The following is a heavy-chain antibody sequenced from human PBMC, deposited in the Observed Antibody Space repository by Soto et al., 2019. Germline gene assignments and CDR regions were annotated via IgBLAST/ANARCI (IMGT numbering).Heavy chain of an antibody. J-gene: IGHJ4*02. CDR2: ISGSGDTA. CDR3: AKADYSYSWAPGDY. Sequence: EVQVLESGGGLVQPGGSLRLSCVISRLTFSNYALNWVRQAPGKGLEWVSSISGSGDTAYYADSVKGRFTISRDNCKNTLYLQMNSLRVEDTALYYCAKADYSYSWAPGDYWGQGTLVTVSS. CDR1: RLTFSNYA. V-gene: IGHV3-23*01. D-gene: IGHD6-13*01.